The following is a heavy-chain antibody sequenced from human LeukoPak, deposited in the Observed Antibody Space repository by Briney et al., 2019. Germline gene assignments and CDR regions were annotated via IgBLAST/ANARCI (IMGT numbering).Heavy chain of an antibody. V-gene: IGHV4-59*01. J-gene: IGHJ4*02. CDR3: AREWDTAMGRAFGH. CDR2: IYYSGST. Sequence: PSETLSLTCTVSGGSISSYYWSWIRQPPGKGLEWIGYIYYSGSTNYNPSLKSRVTISVDTSKNQFSLKLSSVTAADTAVYYCAREWDTAMGRAFGHWGQGTLVTVSS. CDR1: GGSISSYY. D-gene: IGHD5-18*01.